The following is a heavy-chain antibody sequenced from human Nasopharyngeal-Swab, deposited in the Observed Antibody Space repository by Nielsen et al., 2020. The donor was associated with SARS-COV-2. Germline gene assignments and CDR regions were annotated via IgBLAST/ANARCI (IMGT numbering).Heavy chain of an antibody. CDR1: GGSISSGGYY. D-gene: IGHD4-17*01. J-gene: IGHJ4*02. CDR2: IYYSGST. Sequence: SETLSLTCTVSGGSISSGGYYWSWIRQHPGKGLEWIGYIYYSGSTYYNPSLKSRVTISVDTSKNQFSLKLSSVTAADTAVYYCARAYGDYPYWADYWGQGTLVIVSS. V-gene: IGHV4-31*03. CDR3: ARAYGDYPYWADY.